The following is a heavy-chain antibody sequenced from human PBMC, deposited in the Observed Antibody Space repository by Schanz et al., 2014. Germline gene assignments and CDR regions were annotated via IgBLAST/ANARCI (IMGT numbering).Heavy chain of an antibody. CDR3: ARGGGPEDVFDI. J-gene: IGHJ3*02. D-gene: IGHD5-12*01. CDR2: ISAYNGHT. CDR1: GYTFISYG. V-gene: IGHV1-18*01. Sequence: QVQLVQSGAEVKKPGASVKVSCKASGYTFISYGIKWVRQAPGQGLEWMGWISAYNGHTDYAQKLQGRVTITADKSTFTAYMDVSSLRSDDTAVYYCARGGGPEDVFDIWGQGTTVTVSS.